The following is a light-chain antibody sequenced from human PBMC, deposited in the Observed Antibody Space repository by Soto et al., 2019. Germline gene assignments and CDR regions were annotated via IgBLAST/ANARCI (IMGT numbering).Light chain of an antibody. Sequence: QPVLTQSSSASASLGSSVKLTCTLSSGHNNYIIAWHQQQPGKAPRYLMKIEGSGSFNKGSGVPDRFSGYRSGTDRYLTISNVQFDDEADYYCETWDSNAWVFGGGTKLTAL. V-gene: IGLV4-60*02. CDR2: IEGSGSF. CDR3: ETWDSNAWV. CDR1: SGHNNYI. J-gene: IGLJ3*02.